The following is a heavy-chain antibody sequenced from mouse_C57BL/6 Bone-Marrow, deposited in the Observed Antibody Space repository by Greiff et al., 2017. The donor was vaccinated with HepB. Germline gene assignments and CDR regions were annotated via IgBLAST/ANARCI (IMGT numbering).Heavy chain of an antibody. V-gene: IGHV5-4*01. CDR2: ISDGGSYT. CDR1: GFTFSSYA. CDR3: ARGGVAWFAY. Sequence: EVHLVESGGGLVKPGGSLKLSCAASGFTFSSYAMSWVRQTPEKRLEWVATISDGGSYTYYPDNVKGRFTISRDNAKNNLYLQMSHLKSEDTAMYYCARGGVAWFAYWGQGTLVTVSA. J-gene: IGHJ3*01.